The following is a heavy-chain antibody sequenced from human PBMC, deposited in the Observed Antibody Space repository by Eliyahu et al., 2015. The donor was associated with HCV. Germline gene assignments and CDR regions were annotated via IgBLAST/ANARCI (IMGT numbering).Heavy chain of an antibody. CDR3: ARAGCSGGSCYPKTPRGYYYMDV. V-gene: IGHV4-34*01. D-gene: IGHD2-15*01. CDR1: GGSFSGYY. Sequence: QVQLQQWGAGLLKPSETLSLTCAVYGGSFSGYYWSWIRQPPGKGLEWIGEINHSGSTNYNPSLKSRVTISVDTSKNQFSLKLSSVTAADTAVYYCARAGCSGGSCYPKTPRGYYYMDVWGKGTTVTVSS. CDR2: INHSGST. J-gene: IGHJ6*03.